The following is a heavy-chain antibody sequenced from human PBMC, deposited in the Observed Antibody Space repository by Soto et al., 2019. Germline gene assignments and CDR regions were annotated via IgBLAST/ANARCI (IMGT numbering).Heavy chain of an antibody. V-gene: IGHV3-48*03. D-gene: IGHD6-19*01. CDR1: GFTFSTYE. J-gene: IGHJ4*02. CDR3: ARGGSSGWFFLDY. CDR2: ISSSSNAI. Sequence: PWGSLRLSCAASGFTFSTYEMYWVRQAPGKGLEWVSYISSSSNAIYYGDSVKGRFTISRDNAKNSLHLRMSSLRAEDTAIYYCARGGSSGWFFLDYWGQGALVTVSS.